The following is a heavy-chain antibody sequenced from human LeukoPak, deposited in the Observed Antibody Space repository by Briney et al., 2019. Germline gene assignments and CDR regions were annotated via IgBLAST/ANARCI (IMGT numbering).Heavy chain of an antibody. D-gene: IGHD6-13*01. J-gene: IGHJ2*01. Sequence: GGSLRLSCAASGFTFDDYGMSWVRQAPGKGLEWVSGINWNGGRTGYADSVKGRFTISRDNAKNSLYLQMNSLRAEDTALYYCARVSSSWYFWYFDLWGRGTLVTVSS. V-gene: IGHV3-20*04. CDR2: INWNGGRT. CDR1: GFTFDDYG. CDR3: ARVSSSWYFWYFDL.